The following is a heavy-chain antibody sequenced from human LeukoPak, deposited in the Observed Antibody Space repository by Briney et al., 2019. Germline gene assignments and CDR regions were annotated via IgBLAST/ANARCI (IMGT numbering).Heavy chain of an antibody. CDR1: GFRVSDYY. D-gene: IGHD3-22*01. CDR2: IRDSGEA. V-gene: IGHV3-66*03. Sequence: PGGSLRLSCAVSGFRVSDYYMSWVRQAPWKGLEWVGLIRDSGEAFYADFARGRFAISRDESENTLYLQMNSLRVEDTAVYYCARESTMIVVVPSLDIWGQGTMVTVSS. J-gene: IGHJ3*02. CDR3: ARESTMIVVVPSLDI.